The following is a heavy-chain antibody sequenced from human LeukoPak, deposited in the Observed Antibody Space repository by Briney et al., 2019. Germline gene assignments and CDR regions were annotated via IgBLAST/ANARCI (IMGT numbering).Heavy chain of an antibody. CDR1: GDSVSSNSAA. V-gene: IGHV6-1*01. CDR2: TYYRSKWYN. Sequence: SQTLSLTCAISGDSVSSNSAAWYWIRQSPSRGLEWLGRTYYRSKWYNDYAVSVKSRITINPDTSKNQFSLRLNSVTPEDTAVYYCAQSGYSSSSFDYWGQGTLVTVSS. J-gene: IGHJ4*02. D-gene: IGHD6-6*01. CDR3: AQSGYSSSSFDY.